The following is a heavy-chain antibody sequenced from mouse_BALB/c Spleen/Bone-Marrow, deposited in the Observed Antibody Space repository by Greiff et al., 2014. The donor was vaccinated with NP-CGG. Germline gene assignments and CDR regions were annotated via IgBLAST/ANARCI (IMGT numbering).Heavy chain of an antibody. D-gene: IGHD2-3*01. Sequence: VHVKQSGPELVKPGASVKISCKTSGYTFSDYTLHWVKQSHGKSLEWIGGVNPNIGGTSYNQKFKGKASLIVNKSSTTAYMELRSLTSDDSAVYYCARGRWYYWGQGTTLTVSS. CDR1: GYTFSDYT. CDR3: ARGRWYY. V-gene: IGHV1-22*01. CDR2: VNPNIGGT. J-gene: IGHJ2*01.